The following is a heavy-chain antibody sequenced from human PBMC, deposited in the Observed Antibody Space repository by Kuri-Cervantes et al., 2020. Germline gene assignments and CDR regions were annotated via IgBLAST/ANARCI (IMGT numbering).Heavy chain of an antibody. Sequence: ETLSLTCAASGFTFSSYSMNWVRQAPGKGLEWVSSISSSSSYIYYADSVKGRFTISRDNAKNTLYLRMDSLRAEDTAVYYCATGDRHAFNIWGQGTMVTVSS. D-gene: IGHD7-27*01. V-gene: IGHV3-21*01. J-gene: IGHJ3*02. CDR3: ATGDRHAFNI. CDR1: GFTFSSYS. CDR2: ISSSSSYI.